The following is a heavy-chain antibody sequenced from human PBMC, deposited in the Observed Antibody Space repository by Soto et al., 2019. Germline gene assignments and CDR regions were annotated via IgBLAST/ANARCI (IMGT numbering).Heavy chain of an antibody. CDR2: IIPIFGTA. CDR1: GGTFSSYA. V-gene: IGHV1-69*01. D-gene: IGHD1-1*01. Sequence: QVQLVQSGAEVKKPGSSVKVSCKASGGTFSSYAISWVRQAPGQGLEWMGGIIPIFGTANYAQKFKGRVTIPADEVTSTAYRELSSLRSAETAVYYCTGKRGRGGACEIWGQGTMVTVSS. J-gene: IGHJ3*02. CDR3: TGKRGRGGACEI.